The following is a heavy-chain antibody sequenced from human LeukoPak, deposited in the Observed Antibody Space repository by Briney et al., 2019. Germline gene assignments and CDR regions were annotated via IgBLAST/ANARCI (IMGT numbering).Heavy chain of an antibody. CDR3: AGASYSGYYSLDY. D-gene: IGHD3-22*01. J-gene: IGHJ4*02. CDR1: GGSISSGSYY. V-gene: IGHV4-61*02. Sequence: SETLSLTCTVSGGSISSGSYYWSWIRQPAGKGLEWIGRIYTSGSTNYNPSLKSRVTISVDTSKNQFSLKLSSVTAADTAVYYCAGASYSGYYSLDYWGQGTLVTVSS. CDR2: IYTSGST.